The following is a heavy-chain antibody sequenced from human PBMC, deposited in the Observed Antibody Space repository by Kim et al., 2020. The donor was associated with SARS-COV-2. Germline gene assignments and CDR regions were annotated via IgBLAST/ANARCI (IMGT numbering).Heavy chain of an antibody. D-gene: IGHD6-19*01. J-gene: IGHJ5*02. Sequence: SETLSLTCTVSGGSISSYYWSWIRQPPGKGLEWIGYIYYSGSTNYNPSLKSRVTISVDTSKNQFSLKLSSVTAADTAVYYCARDQGDSSGWPRGWFDPWGQGTLVTVSS. V-gene: IGHV4-59*13. CDR3: ARDQGDSSGWPRGWFDP. CDR2: IYYSGST. CDR1: GGSISSYY.